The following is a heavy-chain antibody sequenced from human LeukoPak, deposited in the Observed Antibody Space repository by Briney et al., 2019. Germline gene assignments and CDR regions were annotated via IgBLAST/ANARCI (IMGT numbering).Heavy chain of an antibody. D-gene: IGHD3-10*01. CDR2: INWNGGST. CDR1: GFTFDDYG. V-gene: IGHV3-20*04. Sequence: GGSLRLSCAASGFTFDDYGMSWVRQAPGKGLEWVSGINWNGGSTGYADSVKGRFTISRDNPRNTLYLQMNILRTEDTAVYYCAKEGTPQVSTWYDLWGQGTQVIVSS. J-gene: IGHJ5*02. CDR3: AKEGTPQVSTWYDL.